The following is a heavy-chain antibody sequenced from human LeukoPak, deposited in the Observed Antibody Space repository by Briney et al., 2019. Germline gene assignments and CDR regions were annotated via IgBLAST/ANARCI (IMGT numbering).Heavy chain of an antibody. V-gene: IGHV4-59*01. CDR2: IYYSGST. J-gene: IGHJ4*02. CDR1: GGSISSYY. Sequence: PSETLSLTCTVSGGSISSYYWSWIRQPPGKGLEWIGYIYYSGSTNYNPSLKSRVTISVDTSKNQFSLKLSSVTAADTAVYYCARVGVAAGFDYWGQGTLVTVSS. D-gene: IGHD6-13*01. CDR3: ARVGVAAGFDY.